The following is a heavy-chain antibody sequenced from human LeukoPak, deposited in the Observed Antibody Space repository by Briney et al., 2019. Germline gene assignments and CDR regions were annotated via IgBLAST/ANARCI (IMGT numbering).Heavy chain of an antibody. V-gene: IGHV1-69*05. CDR2: IIPIFGTA. J-gene: IGHJ4*02. CDR3: ARGPELERFDY. CDR1: GGTFSSYA. Sequence: ASVKVSCKASGGTFSSYAISWVRQAPGQGLEWMGGIIPIFGTANYAQKFQGRVTITTDESTNTAYMELSSLRSEDTAVYYCARGPELERFDYWGQGTPVTVSS. D-gene: IGHD1-1*01.